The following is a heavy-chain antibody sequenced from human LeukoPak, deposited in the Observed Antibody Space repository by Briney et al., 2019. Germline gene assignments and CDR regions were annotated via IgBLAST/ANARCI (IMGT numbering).Heavy chain of an antibody. J-gene: IGHJ4*02. CDR1: GGSISSYY. V-gene: IGHV4-59*08. CDR3: ARQGYDFWSGYYTGFDY. Sequence: SETLSLTCTVSGGSISSYYWSWIRQPPGKGLEWIGYIYYSGSTYYNPSLKSRVTISVDTSKNQFSLKLSSVTAADTAVYYCARQGYDFWSGYYTGFDYWGQGTLVTVSS. D-gene: IGHD3-3*01. CDR2: IYYSGST.